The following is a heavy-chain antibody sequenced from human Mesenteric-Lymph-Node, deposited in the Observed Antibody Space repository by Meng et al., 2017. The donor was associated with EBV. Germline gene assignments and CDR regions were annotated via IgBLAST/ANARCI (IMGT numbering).Heavy chain of an antibody. D-gene: IGHD3-3*01. CDR1: DDSIIGTTC. Sequence: QVQPRQSVPGLFKPSWPLSLVFAVSDDSIIGTTCWTWVRQPPGKELEWIGEVYHSGSTNHTPSLKSRVTISVDKSENQFSLNLSSVTAADTAVYYCASASDGYNFGIDRWGQGTLVTVSS. V-gene: IGHV4-4*02. J-gene: IGHJ5*02. CDR2: VYHSGST. CDR3: ASASDGYNFGIDR.